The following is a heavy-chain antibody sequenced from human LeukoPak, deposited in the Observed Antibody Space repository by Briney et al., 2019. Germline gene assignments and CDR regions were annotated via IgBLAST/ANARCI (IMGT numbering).Heavy chain of an antibody. V-gene: IGHV3-15*01. Sequence: GGSLRLSRAASGFTFSNAWMSWVRQAPGKGLEWVGRIKSKTDGGTTDYAAPVKGRFTISRDDSKNTLYLQMNSLKTEDTAVYYCTTDWTVHYDSSGRDFDYWGQGTLVTVSS. D-gene: IGHD3-22*01. CDR2: IKSKTDGGTT. CDR1: GFTFSNAW. J-gene: IGHJ4*02. CDR3: TTDWTVHYDSSGRDFDY.